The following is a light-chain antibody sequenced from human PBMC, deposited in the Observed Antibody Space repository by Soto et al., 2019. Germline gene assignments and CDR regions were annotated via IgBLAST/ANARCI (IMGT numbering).Light chain of an antibody. CDR1: QSVNNY. V-gene: IGKV3-11*01. Sequence: EIVLTQSPVTLSLSPGDRVTLFCRASQSVNNYLAWCQQKPGQAPRLLIYDACNRATAIPARFSGSGSGTDFTLTISTPESEDFAVYYCLHRMNWPLTFGQGTRLEIK. CDR2: DAC. CDR3: LHRMNWPLT. J-gene: IGKJ5*01.